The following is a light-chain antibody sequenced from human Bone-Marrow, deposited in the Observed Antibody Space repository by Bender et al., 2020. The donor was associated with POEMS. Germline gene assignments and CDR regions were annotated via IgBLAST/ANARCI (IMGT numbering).Light chain of an antibody. Sequence: SYVLTQPPSVSVAPGKTATMICSGDDIESESVHWYQQKPGQAPMLVVYNDDERPSGIPERFSASNSGTTATLTISSVEVGDEADYYCQLWHTTDPHWVFGEGTRLTVL. V-gene: IGLV3-21*03. CDR1: DIESES. CDR2: NDD. CDR3: QLWHTTDPHWV. J-gene: IGLJ3*02.